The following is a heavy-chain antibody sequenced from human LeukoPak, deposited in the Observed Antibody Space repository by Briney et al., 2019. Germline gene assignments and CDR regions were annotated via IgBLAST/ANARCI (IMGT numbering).Heavy chain of an antibody. CDR2: ISAYNGNT. V-gene: IGHV1-18*01. CDR3: ARVLNYYDSSGRIGDFDI. CDR1: GYTVTSYG. Sequence: ASVKVSCKASGYTVTSYGIRWVRQAPGQGLEWMGWISAYNGNTNYAQKLQGRVTMTTDTSTSTAYMELRSLRSDDTAVYYCARVLNYYDSSGRIGDFDIWGQGTMVTVSS. J-gene: IGHJ3*02. D-gene: IGHD3-22*01.